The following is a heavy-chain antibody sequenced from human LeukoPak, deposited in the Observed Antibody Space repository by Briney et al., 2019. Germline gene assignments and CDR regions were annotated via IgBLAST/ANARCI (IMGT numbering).Heavy chain of an antibody. CDR1: GFTFSSYS. CDR3: AASPAGDSSSWGNWFDP. D-gene: IGHD6-13*01. Sequence: GGSLRLSCAASGFTFSSYSMNWVRQAPGKGLEWVSSISSSSSYIYYADSVKGRFTISRDNAKNSLYLQMNSLRAEDTAVYYCAASPAGDSSSWGNWFDPWGQGTLVTVSS. J-gene: IGHJ5*02. V-gene: IGHV3-21*01. CDR2: ISSSSSYI.